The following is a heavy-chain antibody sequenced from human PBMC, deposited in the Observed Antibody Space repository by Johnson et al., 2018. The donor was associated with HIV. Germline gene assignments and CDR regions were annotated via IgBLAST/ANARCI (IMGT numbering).Heavy chain of an antibody. CDR1: GFTFSNYG. J-gene: IGHJ3*02. D-gene: IGHD1-1*01. CDR3: ANPTGSDAFDI. V-gene: IGHV3-30*02. CDR2: IRYDESNK. Sequence: QVQLVESGGGVVQPGGSLRLSCAASGFTFSNYGMHWVRQAPGKGLEWVAFIRYDESNKYYADSLKGRFTISRDNSKNTLYLQMNSLRAEDTAVHYCANPTGSDAFDIWGQGTMVTVSS.